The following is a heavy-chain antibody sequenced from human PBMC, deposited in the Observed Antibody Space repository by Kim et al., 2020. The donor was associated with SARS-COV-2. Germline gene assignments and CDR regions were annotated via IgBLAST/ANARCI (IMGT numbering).Heavy chain of an antibody. CDR2: ISSSGSTI. CDR1: GFTFSSYE. V-gene: IGHV3-48*03. Sequence: GGSLRLSCAASGFTFSSYEMNWVRQAPGKGLEWVSYISSSGSTIYYADSVKGRFTISRDNAKNSLYLQMNSLRAEDTAVYYCARDRDSSSSIFDYWGQGTLVTVSS. J-gene: IGHJ4*02. CDR3: ARDRDSSSSIFDY. D-gene: IGHD6-6*01.